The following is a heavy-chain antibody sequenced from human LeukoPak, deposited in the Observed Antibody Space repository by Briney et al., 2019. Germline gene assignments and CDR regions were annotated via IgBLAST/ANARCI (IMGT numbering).Heavy chain of an antibody. D-gene: IGHD5-18*01. Sequence: PSETLSLTCAVYGGSFSGYYWSWIRQPPGKGLEWIGEINHSGSTNYNPSLKSRVTISVDTSKNQFSLKLSSVTAADTAVYYCAREPESGYSYGYDWFDPWGQGTLVTVSS. CDR3: AREPESGYSYGYDWFDP. J-gene: IGHJ5*02. CDR2: INHSGST. V-gene: IGHV4-34*01. CDR1: GGSFSGYY.